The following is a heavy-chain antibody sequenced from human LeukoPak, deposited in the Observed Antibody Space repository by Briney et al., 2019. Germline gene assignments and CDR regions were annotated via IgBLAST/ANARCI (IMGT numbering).Heavy chain of an antibody. CDR3: ARVPYCSGGSCYYYYMDV. Sequence: GGSLRLSCAASGFTFDDYAMHWVRQAPGKGLEWVSGISWNSGSIGYADSVEGRFTISRDNAKNSLYLQMNSLRAEDTAVYYCARVPYCSGGSCYYYYMDVWGKGTTVTVSS. D-gene: IGHD2-15*01. J-gene: IGHJ6*03. V-gene: IGHV3-9*01. CDR2: ISWNSGSI. CDR1: GFTFDDYA.